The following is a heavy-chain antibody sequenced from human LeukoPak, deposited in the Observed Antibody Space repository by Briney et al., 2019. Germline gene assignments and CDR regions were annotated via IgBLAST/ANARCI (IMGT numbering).Heavy chain of an antibody. J-gene: IGHJ3*02. D-gene: IGHD2-2*01. CDR2: IYYSGST. CDR3: ARDALQYCSSTSCYAFDI. V-gene: IGHV4-30-4*08. Sequence: SQTLSLTCTVSGGSISSGDYYWSWIRQPPGKGLEWIGYIYYSGSTYYNPSLKSRVTISVDTSKNQFSLKLSSVTAADTAVYYCARDALQYCSSTSCYAFDIWGQGTMVTVSS. CDR1: GGSISSGDYY.